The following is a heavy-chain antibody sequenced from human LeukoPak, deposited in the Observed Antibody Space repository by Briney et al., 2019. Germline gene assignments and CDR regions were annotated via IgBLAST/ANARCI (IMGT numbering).Heavy chain of an antibody. V-gene: IGHV7-4-1*02. Sequence: ASVKVSCKASGYTFTSYAMNWVRQAPGQGLEWMGWINTNTGNPTYAQGFTGRFVFSLDTSVSTAYLQISSLKAEDTAVYYCARESPDCSGGSCYLVLFDYWGQGTLVTVSS. J-gene: IGHJ4*02. CDR3: ARESPDCSGGSCYLVLFDY. CDR1: GYTFTSYA. D-gene: IGHD2-15*01. CDR2: INTNTGNP.